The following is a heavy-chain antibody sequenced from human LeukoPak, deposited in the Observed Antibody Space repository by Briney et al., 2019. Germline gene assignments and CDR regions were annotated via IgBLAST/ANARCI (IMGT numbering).Heavy chain of an antibody. Sequence: PSETLSLTCAVSGDSVSSSHWWSWVRQPPGKGLEWIGSIYYSGSTYYNPSLKSRVTISVDTSKNQFSLKLSSVTAADTAVYYCARVTENYAMGNWGQGTLVTVSS. CDR1: GDSVSSSHW. D-gene: IGHD1-14*01. CDR3: ARVTENYAMGN. J-gene: IGHJ4*02. V-gene: IGHV4-4*02. CDR2: IYYSGST.